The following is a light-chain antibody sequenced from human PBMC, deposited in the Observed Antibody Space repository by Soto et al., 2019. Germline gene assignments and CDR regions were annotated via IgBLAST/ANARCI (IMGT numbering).Light chain of an antibody. CDR2: DAS. CDR1: QSVSSN. J-gene: IGKJ5*01. CDR3: QQYNNWPFIT. V-gene: IGKV3-15*01. Sequence: EIVLTQSPATLSLSPGERATLSCGASQSVSSNYLAEYQQKPGLAPRLLIYDASTRATGIPARFSGSGSGTEFTLSISSLQSEDFAVYYCQQYNNWPFITFGQGTRLEIK.